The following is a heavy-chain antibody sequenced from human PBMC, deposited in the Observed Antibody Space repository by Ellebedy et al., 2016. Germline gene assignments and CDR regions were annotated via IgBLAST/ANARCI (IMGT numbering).Heavy chain of an antibody. CDR1: GYNFNNYW. V-gene: IGHV5-51*01. CDR3: VTTVETVDY. D-gene: IGHD4-23*01. CDR2: IYPSDGET. J-gene: IGHJ4*02. Sequence: GESLKISXKASGYNFNNYWIGWVRHLPGKGLEWMGVIYPSDGETTYNPSFQGQVTISADPSIITTYLQWSSLKASDTAMYYCVTTVETVDYWGQGTLVTVSS.